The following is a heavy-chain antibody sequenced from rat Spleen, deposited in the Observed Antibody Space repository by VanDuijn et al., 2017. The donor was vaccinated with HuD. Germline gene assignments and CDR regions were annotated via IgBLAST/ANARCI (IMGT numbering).Heavy chain of an antibody. CDR1: GFSLASYS. J-gene: IGHJ2*01. CDR2: IWGNGNT. Sequence: QVQLKESGPGLVQPSETLSLTCTVSGFSLASYSVSWVRQPPGKGLEWMGVIWGNGNTNYKSALKSRLSISRDTSKSQVFLRMNNLQNEDTAMYFCATQHYYEGYYRDYWGQGVMVTVSS. D-gene: IGHD1-12*03. CDR3: ATQHYYEGYYRDY. V-gene: IGHV2S61*01.